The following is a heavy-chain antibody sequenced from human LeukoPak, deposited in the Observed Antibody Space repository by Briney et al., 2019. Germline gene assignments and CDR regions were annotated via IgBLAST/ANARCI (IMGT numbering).Heavy chain of an antibody. CDR3: TRGRVSSGYGYFDY. CDR2: IHSEGGIT. D-gene: IGHD5-12*01. CDR1: GFTFSGYW. J-gene: IGHJ4*02. Sequence: GGSLRLSCAASGFTFSGYWMHWVRQAPGKGLVWVSRIHSEGGITTYADSVKGRFTISRDNAKNTLYLQVNSLRAEDTAVYYCTRGRVSSGYGYFDYWGQGTLVTVSS. V-gene: IGHV3-74*01.